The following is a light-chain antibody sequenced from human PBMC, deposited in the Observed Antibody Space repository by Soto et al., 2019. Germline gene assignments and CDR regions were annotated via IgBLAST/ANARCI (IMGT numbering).Light chain of an antibody. CDR3: QQYGSSPQT. V-gene: IGKV3-20*01. CDR2: GAS. J-gene: IGKJ1*01. CDR1: QSVGNNY. Sequence: IVLTQSPGTLSLSPGERATLSCRASQSVGNNYLAWYQQRPGQAPRLLIYGASSRTTGVPDRFSGSGSGTDFTLTISRLKPEDFAVYYCQQYGSSPQTFGQGTKVDIK.